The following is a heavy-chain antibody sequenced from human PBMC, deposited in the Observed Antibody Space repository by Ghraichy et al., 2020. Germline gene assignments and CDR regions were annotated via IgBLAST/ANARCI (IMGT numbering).Heavy chain of an antibody. V-gene: IGHV3-23*01. J-gene: IGHJ5*02. CDR3: AKAWGYCSGGTCPSYNWFDP. Sequence: GGSLRLSCAASGFTFSNYVMSWVRQAPGKGLEWVSTIGASGGSTYYADSVKGRFTISRDNSKNTLYLQMDSLRAEDAAVYYCAKAWGYCSGGTCPSYNWFDPWGQGTRVTVSS. CDR1: GFTFSNYV. CDR2: IGASGGST. D-gene: IGHD2-15*01.